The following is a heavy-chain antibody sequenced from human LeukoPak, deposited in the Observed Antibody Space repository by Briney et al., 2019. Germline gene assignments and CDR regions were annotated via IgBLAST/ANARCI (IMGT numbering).Heavy chain of an antibody. CDR1: GYTFTSYG. CDR2: ISAYNGNT. D-gene: IGHD3-3*01. Sequence: ASVKVSCKASGYTFTSYGISWVRQAPGQGLEWMGWISAYNGNTNYAQKLQGRVTMTTDTSTSTAYMELRSLRSNDTAVYYCARDRAGSDFWSGYYLYYFDYWGQGTLVTVSS. J-gene: IGHJ4*02. V-gene: IGHV1-18*01. CDR3: ARDRAGSDFWSGYYLYYFDY.